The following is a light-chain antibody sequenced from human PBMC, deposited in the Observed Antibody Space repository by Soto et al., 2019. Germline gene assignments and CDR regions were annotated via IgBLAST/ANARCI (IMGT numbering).Light chain of an antibody. J-gene: IGKJ2*01. CDR2: AAS. CDR1: RDISSS. CDR3: QKYNSAPNT. V-gene: IGKV1-27*01. Sequence: DVQMTQSSSSLSASVGDRVTITCRASRDISSSLAWYQQKPGKVPKLLIYAASTLHAGVQSRFSGSGSGTFFTLTINSLQPEDVATYYCQKYNSAPNTFGRGTRLEIK.